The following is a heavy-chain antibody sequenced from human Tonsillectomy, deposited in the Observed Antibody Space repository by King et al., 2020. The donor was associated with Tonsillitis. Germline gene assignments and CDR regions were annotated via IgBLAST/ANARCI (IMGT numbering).Heavy chain of an antibody. CDR1: GYTFTGYY. J-gene: IGHJ3*02. CDR3: AMGYDYGGNSGVDDAFDI. Sequence: QLVQSGAEVKKPGASVKVSCKASGYTFTGYYMHWVRQAPGQGLEWMGWIDPNSGGTNYAQKFQGSVTMTRDTSIRTAYMELSRLRSDDTAVYYCAMGYDYGGNSGVDDAFDIWGQGTMVTVSS. CDR2: IDPNSGGT. V-gene: IGHV1-2*02. D-gene: IGHD4-23*01.